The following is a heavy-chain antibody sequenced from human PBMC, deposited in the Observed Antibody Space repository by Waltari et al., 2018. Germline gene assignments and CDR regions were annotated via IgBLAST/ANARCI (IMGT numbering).Heavy chain of an antibody. Sequence: QVQLQESGPGLVKPSGTRSLTCVVYGGSISSGNWWSWVRQPPGKGLEWIGEIYHSGSTNYNPSLKSRLSISLDKSKNQFSLNLSSVTAADTAVYYCARDRGLRGGYDSWGQGTLVTVSS. CDR1: GGSISSGNW. CDR3: ARDRGLRGGYDS. J-gene: IGHJ5*02. D-gene: IGHD5-12*01. V-gene: IGHV4-4*02. CDR2: IYHSGST.